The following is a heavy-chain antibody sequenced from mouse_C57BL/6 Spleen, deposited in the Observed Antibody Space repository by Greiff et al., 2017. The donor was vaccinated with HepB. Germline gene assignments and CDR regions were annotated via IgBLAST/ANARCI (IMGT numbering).Heavy chain of an antibody. CDR3: ARHSSSPLGSWFAY. CDR1: GFTFSSYT. V-gene: IGHV5-9*01. D-gene: IGHD4-1*01. J-gene: IGHJ3*01. CDR2: ISGGGGNT. Sequence: EVKVVESGGGLVKPGGSLKLSCAASGFTFSSYTMSWVRQTPEKRLEWVATISGGGGNTYYPDCVKGRFTISRDNAKNTLYLQMSSLRSEDTALYYCARHSSSPLGSWFAYWGQGTLVTVSA.